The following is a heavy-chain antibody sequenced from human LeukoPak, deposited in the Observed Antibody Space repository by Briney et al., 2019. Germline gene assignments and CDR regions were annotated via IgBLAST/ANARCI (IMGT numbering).Heavy chain of an antibody. D-gene: IGHD6-13*01. CDR1: GFTFSSYS. V-gene: IGHV3-21*01. Sequence: GGSLRLSCAASGFTFSSYSMNWVRQAPGKGLEWVSSISSSSSYIYYADSVKGRFTISRDNAKNSPYLQMNSLRAEDTAVYYCARILNSSRLFDYWGQGTLVTVSS. J-gene: IGHJ4*02. CDR3: ARILNSSRLFDY. CDR2: ISSSSSYI.